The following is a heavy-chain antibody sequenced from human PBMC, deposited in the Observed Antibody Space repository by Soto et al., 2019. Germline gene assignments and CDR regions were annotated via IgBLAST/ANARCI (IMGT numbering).Heavy chain of an antibody. V-gene: IGHV3-33*01. J-gene: IGHJ6*03. CDR2: IWYDGSNK. Sequence: QVQLVESGGGVVQPGRSLRLSCAASGFTFSSYGMHWVRQAPGKGLEWVAVIWYDGSNKYYADSVKGRFTISRDNSKNTLYLQMNSLRAEDTAVYYCARDGNSVPYYYGSGSYAFGYYYYYMDVWGKGTTVTVSS. CDR1: GFTFSSYG. D-gene: IGHD3-10*01. CDR3: ARDGNSVPYYYGSGSYAFGYYYYYMDV.